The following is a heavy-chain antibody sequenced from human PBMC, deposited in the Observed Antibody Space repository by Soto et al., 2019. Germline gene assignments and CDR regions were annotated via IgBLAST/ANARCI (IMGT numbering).Heavy chain of an antibody. D-gene: IGHD4-17*01. CDR2: TNPNSGGT. J-gene: IGHJ3*02. V-gene: IGHV1-2*04. CDR3: ACTVTTVSGAFDI. Sequence: ASVKVSCKASGYTFTGYYMHWVRQAPGQGLEWMGWTNPNSGGTNYAQKFQGWVTMTRDTSISTAYMELSRLRSDDTAVYYCACTVTTVSGAFDIWGQGTMVTVSS. CDR1: GYTFTGYY.